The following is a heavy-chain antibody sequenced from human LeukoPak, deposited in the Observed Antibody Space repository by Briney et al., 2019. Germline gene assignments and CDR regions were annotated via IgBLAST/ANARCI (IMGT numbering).Heavy chain of an antibody. Sequence: PGGSLRLSCEGSGFSISSYWMTWVRQSPGKGPEWVANIKQDESERYTVDSVKGRFTISRDNAKNSVYLHMNNLRAEDTALYYCARLSAYYYGSFFYYYMDVWGKGTTVTVSS. CDR3: ARLSAYYYGSFFYYYMDV. D-gene: IGHD3-10*01. V-gene: IGHV3-7*01. CDR1: GFSISSYW. CDR2: IKQDESER. J-gene: IGHJ6*03.